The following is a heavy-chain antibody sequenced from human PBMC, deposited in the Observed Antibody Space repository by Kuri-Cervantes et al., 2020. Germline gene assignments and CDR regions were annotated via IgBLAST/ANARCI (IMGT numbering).Heavy chain of an antibody. J-gene: IGHJ3*02. CDR1: GYRFASHG. Sequence: ASVKVSCKTSGYRFASHGIGWVRQAPGQGLEWMGWINAGNGNTKYSQKFQGRVTITRDTSTSTAYMELSSLRSEDTAVYYCARLPINSYYDSSADAFDIWGQGTMVTVSS. CDR3: ARLPINSYYDSSADAFDI. D-gene: IGHD3-22*01. CDR2: INAGNGNT. V-gene: IGHV1-18*01.